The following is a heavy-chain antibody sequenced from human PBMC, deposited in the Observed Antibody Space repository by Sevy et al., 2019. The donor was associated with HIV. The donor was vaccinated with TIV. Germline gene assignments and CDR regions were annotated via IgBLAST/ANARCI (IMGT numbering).Heavy chain of an antibody. D-gene: IGHD2-2*01. Sequence: GGSLRLSCAASGFNINTYWMSWVRQAPGKGLEWVANIKYDGSEIYYVDSVRGRFTISKDNARNLVYLQMNSLRAEDTALYYCVRAIVIEGSFWGQGTLVTVSS. V-gene: IGHV3-7*01. J-gene: IGHJ4*02. CDR3: VRAIVIEGSF. CDR1: GFNINTYW. CDR2: IKYDGSEI.